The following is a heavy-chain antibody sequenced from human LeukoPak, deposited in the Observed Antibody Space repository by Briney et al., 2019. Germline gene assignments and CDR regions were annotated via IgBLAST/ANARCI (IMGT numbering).Heavy chain of an antibody. Sequence: PSETLSLTCTVSGGSIRSYYWSWIRQPPGKGLEWIGYIYYSGSTNYNPSLKSRVTISVDTSKNQFSLKLSSVTAADTAVYYCARQGGRYDFWSGYEALDAFDIWGQGTMVTVSS. J-gene: IGHJ3*02. CDR1: GGSIRSYY. CDR2: IYYSGST. V-gene: IGHV4-59*08. CDR3: ARQGGRYDFWSGYEALDAFDI. D-gene: IGHD3-3*01.